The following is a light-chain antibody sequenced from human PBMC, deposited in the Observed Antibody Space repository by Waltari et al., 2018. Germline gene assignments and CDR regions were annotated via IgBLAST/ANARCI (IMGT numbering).Light chain of an antibody. Sequence: DTQMTQSPDSLAVSLGERATIDCKSSQSVLYSSDNKNYLAWYQQKPGQPPKLLISWASIRESGVPDRFSGSGSGTDFTLTISSLQAEDVAVYYCQQYYTPLTFGGGTKVEIK. CDR3: QQYYTPLT. J-gene: IGKJ4*01. CDR2: WAS. CDR1: QSVLYSSDNKNY. V-gene: IGKV4-1*01.